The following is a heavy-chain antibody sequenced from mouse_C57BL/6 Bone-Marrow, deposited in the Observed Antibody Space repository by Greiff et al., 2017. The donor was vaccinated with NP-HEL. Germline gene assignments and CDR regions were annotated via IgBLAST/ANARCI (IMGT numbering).Heavy chain of an antibody. J-gene: IGHJ2*01. Sequence: QVQLQQPGAELVRPGPSVKLSCKASGYTFTSYWMPWVKQRPGQGLEWIGVIDPSDSYTNYNQKFKGKATLTVDTSSSTADMQLSSLTSEDSAVYYCARLPITTVVATDYWGQGTTLTVSS. D-gene: IGHD1-1*01. CDR1: GYTFTSYW. CDR2: IDPSDSYT. CDR3: ARLPITTVVATDY. V-gene: IGHV1-59*01.